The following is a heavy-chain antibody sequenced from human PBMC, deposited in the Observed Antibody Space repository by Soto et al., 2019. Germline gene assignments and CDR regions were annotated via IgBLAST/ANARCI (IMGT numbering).Heavy chain of an antibody. CDR1: GDTFSSYA. D-gene: IGHD5-18*01. J-gene: IGHJ6*02. V-gene: IGHV1-69*13. CDR2: IIPIFGSV. CDR3: ARDTALVRSGYYYSGMDV. Sequence: SVKVSCKASGDTFSSYAISWVRQAPGQGPEWMGGIIPIFGSVNYAQKFQGRVTITADESTGTAYMELSSLRSEDTAVYYCARDTALVRSGYYYSGMDVWGQGTTVTVSS.